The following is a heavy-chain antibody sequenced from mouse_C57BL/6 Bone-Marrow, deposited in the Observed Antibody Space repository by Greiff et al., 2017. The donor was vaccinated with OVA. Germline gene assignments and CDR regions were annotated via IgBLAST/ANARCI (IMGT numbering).Heavy chain of an antibody. CDR3: ARQGVYDGYYVDY. CDR1: GFTFSSYG. D-gene: IGHD2-3*01. V-gene: IGHV5-6*02. CDR2: ISSGGSYT. J-gene: IGHJ2*01. Sequence: DVKLVESGGDLVKPGGSLKLSCAASGFTFSSYGMSWVRQTPDKRLEWVATISSGGSYTYYPDSVKGRFTISRDNAKNTLYLQMSSLKSEDAAVYYCARQGVYDGYYVDYWGQGTTLTVSS.